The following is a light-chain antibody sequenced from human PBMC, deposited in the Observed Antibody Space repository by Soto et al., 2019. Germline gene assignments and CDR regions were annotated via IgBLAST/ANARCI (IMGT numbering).Light chain of an antibody. Sequence: QAVVTQPASVSGSPGQSITISCTGTSSDVGGYNYVSWYQQHPGKAPKLMIYDVSNRPSGVSNRFSGSKSGNTASLTISGLQAEDEADYYCSSYTSSSTWVVFGGGTKLTVL. CDR1: SSDVGGYNY. CDR2: DVS. CDR3: SSYTSSSTWVV. V-gene: IGLV2-14*01. J-gene: IGLJ3*02.